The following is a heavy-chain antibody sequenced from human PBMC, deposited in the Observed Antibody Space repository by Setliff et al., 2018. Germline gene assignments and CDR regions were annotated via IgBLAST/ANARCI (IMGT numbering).Heavy chain of an antibody. CDR3: ARLYGGYIVYSHFDL. V-gene: IGHV4-38-2*02. Sequence: PSETLSLTCTVSGYSISSGYYWGWIRQPPGKGLEWIGSIYHSGSTYYNPSLKSRATISIDTSKNQFSLKLSSVTAADTSVYYCARLYGGYIVYSHFDLWGRGTLVTVSS. D-gene: IGHD5-12*01. CDR1: GYSISSGYY. J-gene: IGHJ2*01. CDR2: IYHSGST.